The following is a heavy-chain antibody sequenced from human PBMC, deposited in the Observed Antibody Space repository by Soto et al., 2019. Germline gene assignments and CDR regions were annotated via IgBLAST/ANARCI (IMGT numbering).Heavy chain of an antibody. CDR3: ARGWLRRGYFDY. V-gene: IGHV3-13*04. D-gene: IGHD5-12*01. J-gene: IGHJ4*02. CDR2: IGTAGDT. Sequence: EVPLVESGGGLVEPGGSLRLSCAASGFTFRSNDMHWVRQAPGKGLEWVSGIGTAGDTYYPDSVRGRFTISRENAKNSLYLQMKSLRAGDTAVYYCARGWLRRGYFDYWGQGTLVTVSS. CDR1: GFTFRSND.